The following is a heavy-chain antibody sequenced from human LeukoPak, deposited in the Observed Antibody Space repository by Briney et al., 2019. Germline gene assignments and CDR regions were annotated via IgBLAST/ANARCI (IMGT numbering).Heavy chain of an antibody. Sequence: GSLRLSCAASGFTFSSYGMSWIRQPPGKGLEWIGEINHSGSTNYNPSLKSRVTISVDTSRNQFSLKLSSVTAADTAVYYCARDRAYDYVWGSYRSLDYWGQGTLVTVSS. CDR1: GFTFSSYG. CDR2: INHSGST. D-gene: IGHD3-16*02. CDR3: ARDRAYDYVWGSYRSLDY. V-gene: IGHV4-34*01. J-gene: IGHJ4*02.